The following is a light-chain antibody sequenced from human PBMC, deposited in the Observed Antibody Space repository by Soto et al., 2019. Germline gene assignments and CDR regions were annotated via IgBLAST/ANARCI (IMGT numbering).Light chain of an antibody. CDR2: GAS. CDR3: QQYDNWPWT. V-gene: IGKV3-15*01. J-gene: IGKJ1*01. Sequence: EIVLTQSPGTLSLSPGERATLSCGVSQSVTSNYLAWYQQKPGQAPRLLIYGASSRVTGFPARFSGSGSGTDFTLTISSLQSDDFAVYYCQQYDNWPWTFGQGTKVDIK. CDR1: QSVTSN.